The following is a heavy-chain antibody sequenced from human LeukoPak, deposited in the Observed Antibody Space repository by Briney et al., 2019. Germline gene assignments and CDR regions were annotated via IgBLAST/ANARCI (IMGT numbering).Heavy chain of an antibody. CDR3: VRAIAANVSY. CDR2: IYHSGST. D-gene: IGHD3-16*01. V-gene: IGHV4-30-2*01. Sequence: PSETLSLTCAVSGGSIRSDGYSWSWIRQPPGKGLEWIGYIYHSGSTYYNPSLKSRVTISVDRSKNQFSLKLSSVTAADTAVYYCVRAIAANVSYWGQGTLVTVSS. J-gene: IGHJ4*02. CDR1: GGSIRSDGYS.